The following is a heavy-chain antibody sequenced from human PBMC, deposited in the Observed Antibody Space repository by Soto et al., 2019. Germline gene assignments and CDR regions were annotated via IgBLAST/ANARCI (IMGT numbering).Heavy chain of an antibody. Sequence: ASVKVSCKASGYTFTSYYMHWVRQAPGQGLQWMGIINPSGGSTSYAQKFQGRVTMTRDTSTSTVYMELSSLRSEDTAVYYCASGGLGSSWPDYYYYYGMDVWGQGTTVTVSS. V-gene: IGHV1-46*01. D-gene: IGHD6-6*01. CDR2: INPSGGST. CDR1: GYTFTSYY. CDR3: ASGGLGSSWPDYYYYYGMDV. J-gene: IGHJ6*02.